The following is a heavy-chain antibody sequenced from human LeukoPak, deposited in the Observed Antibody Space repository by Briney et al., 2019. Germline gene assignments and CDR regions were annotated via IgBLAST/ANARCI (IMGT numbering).Heavy chain of an antibody. CDR1: GFTFSSYW. Sequence: TGGSLRLSCAASGFTFSSYWMHWVRQAPGKGLVWASRINSDGSSTTYADAVKGRFTISRDNARNTLYLQMNSLRPEDTAVYYCARDRHYTMDVWGQGTTVTVSS. V-gene: IGHV3-74*01. CDR3: ARDRHYTMDV. CDR2: INSDGSST. J-gene: IGHJ6*02.